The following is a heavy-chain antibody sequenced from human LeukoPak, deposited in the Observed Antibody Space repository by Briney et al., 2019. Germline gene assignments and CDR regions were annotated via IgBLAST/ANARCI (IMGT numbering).Heavy chain of an antibody. CDR2: GSS. V-gene: IGHV4-4*07. CDR3: AREVIRDFWSGYYTHFDT. J-gene: IGHJ4*02. D-gene: IGHD3-3*01. Sequence: GSSDFNPSLRSRVTMSVDTSKNHISLNVTSVTAADTAVYHCAREVIRDFWSGYYTHFDTWGRGTLVXVS.